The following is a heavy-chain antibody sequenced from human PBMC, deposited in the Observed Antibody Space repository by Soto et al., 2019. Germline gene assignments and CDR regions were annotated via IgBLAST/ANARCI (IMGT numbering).Heavy chain of an antibody. CDR2: MNPNSGNT. V-gene: IGHV1-8*01. J-gene: IGHJ6*02. Sequence: SVKVSCKASGYTFTSYDVNWVRQATGQGLEWMGWMNPNSGNTGYAQKFQGRVTMTRNTSISTAYMELSSLRSEDTAVYYCARGDSSSYTYYYYYGMDVWGQGTTVTASS. CDR1: GYTFTSYD. CDR3: ARGDSSSYTYYYYYGMDV. D-gene: IGHD6-6*01.